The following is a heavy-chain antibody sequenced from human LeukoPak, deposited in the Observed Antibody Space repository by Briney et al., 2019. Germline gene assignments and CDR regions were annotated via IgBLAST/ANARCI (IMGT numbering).Heavy chain of an antibody. CDR2: INAGNGKT. CDR1: GFPLSTYA. V-gene: IGHV1-3*01. J-gene: IGHJ6*04. D-gene: IGHD5-12*01. Sequence: ASVKVSCKASGFPLSTYAIHWVRQAPGQSLEWVGWINAGNGKTEYAQKLHDRVTITRDTSASTADMELSSPRSEDTAVYYCARASIVATRYYFYGMDVWGKGTTVIVSS. CDR3: ARASIVATRYYFYGMDV.